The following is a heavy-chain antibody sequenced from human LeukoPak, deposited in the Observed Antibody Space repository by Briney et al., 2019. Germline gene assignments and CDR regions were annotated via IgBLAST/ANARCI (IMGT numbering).Heavy chain of an antibody. Sequence: SVKVSCKASGGTFSSYAISWVRQAPGQGLEWMGGIIPIFGTANYAQKFQGRVTITADESTSTAYMELSSLRSEDTAVYYCARSRRDGYNREAFDIWGQGTMVTVSS. V-gene: IGHV1-69*13. J-gene: IGHJ3*02. D-gene: IGHD5-24*01. CDR1: GGTFSSYA. CDR3: ARSRRDGYNREAFDI. CDR2: IIPIFGTA.